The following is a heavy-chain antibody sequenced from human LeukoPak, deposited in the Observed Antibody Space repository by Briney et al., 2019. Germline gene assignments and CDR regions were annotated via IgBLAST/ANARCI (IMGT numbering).Heavy chain of an antibody. CDR1: GFTFSNYG. V-gene: IGHV3-30*18. J-gene: IGHJ4*02. CDR3: AKRGDGGHKSLEY. Sequence: GGSLRLSCAASGFTFSNYGMHWIRQAPGKGLEWVATITYDGSSEYYADSVKDRFTVSRDNSKNTLYLQMSSLKTEDTAVYYCAKRGDGGHKSLEYWGQGTLVIVSS. D-gene: IGHD3-16*01. CDR2: ITYDGSSE.